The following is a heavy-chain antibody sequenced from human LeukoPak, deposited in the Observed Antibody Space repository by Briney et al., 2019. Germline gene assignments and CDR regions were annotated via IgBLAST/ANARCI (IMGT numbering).Heavy chain of an antibody. CDR1: GGSISSGGHY. D-gene: IGHD3-3*01. V-gene: IGHV4-31*03. CDR3: ARDEAIFGAGYYYGMDV. Sequence: SETLSLTCIISGGSISSGGHYWSWIRQHPGKGLEWIGYINYSGSTYYNPSLKSRVTISVDTSQNQFSLKLSSVTAADTAVYYCARDEAIFGAGYYYGMDVWGQGTTVTVSS. J-gene: IGHJ6*02. CDR2: INYSGST.